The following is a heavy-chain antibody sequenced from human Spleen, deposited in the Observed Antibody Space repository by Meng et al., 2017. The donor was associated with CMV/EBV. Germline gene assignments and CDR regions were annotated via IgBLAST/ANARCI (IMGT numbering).Heavy chain of an antibody. J-gene: IGHJ1*01. Sequence: TFSDYYMSWIRLAPGTGLEWLASTGSGGSTIFYADSVKGRFTISRDNAKKSLYLQMNSLRDEDTALYYCVRDDWDIAVVPSAIYFQHWGQGTLVTVSS. D-gene: IGHD2-2*01. CDR2: TGSGGSTI. V-gene: IGHV3-11*01. CDR3: VRDDWDIAVVPSAIYFQH. CDR1: TFSDYY.